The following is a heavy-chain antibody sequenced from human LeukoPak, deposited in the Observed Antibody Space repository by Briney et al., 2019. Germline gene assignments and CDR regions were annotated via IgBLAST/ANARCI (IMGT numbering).Heavy chain of an antibody. J-gene: IGHJ4*02. Sequence: GASVKVSCKASGYTFTSYGISWVRQAPGQGLEWMGWISAYNGNTNYAQKLQGRVTMTTDTSTSTAYMELRSLRSDDPAVYYCARGSLNDFWSVYQSYFDYWGQGTLVTVSS. D-gene: IGHD3-3*01. CDR1: GYTFTSYG. CDR3: ARGSLNDFWSVYQSYFDY. V-gene: IGHV1-18*01. CDR2: ISAYNGNT.